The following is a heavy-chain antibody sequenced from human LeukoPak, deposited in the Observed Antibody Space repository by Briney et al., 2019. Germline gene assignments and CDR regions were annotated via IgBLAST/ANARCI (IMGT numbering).Heavy chain of an antibody. CDR2: IWYDGSKR. Sequence: PGSSLRLSCAASGFTFSSYGIHWVRPAPGKGLGLVTVIWYDGSKRYYADSVKGRFTISRDNSKNTLYLQMNSLTAEDTAVYYCALEDGDTPFGAFDVWGQGTMVTVSS. D-gene: IGHD3-10*01. J-gene: IGHJ3*01. CDR1: GFTFSSYG. CDR3: ALEDGDTPFGAFDV. V-gene: IGHV3-33*01.